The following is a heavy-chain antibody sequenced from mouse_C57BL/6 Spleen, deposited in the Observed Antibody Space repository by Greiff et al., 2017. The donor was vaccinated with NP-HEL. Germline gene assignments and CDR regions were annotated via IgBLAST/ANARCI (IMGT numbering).Heavy chain of an antibody. CDR3: ARWAITTVPYFDY. CDR1: GYTFTSYG. V-gene: IGHV1-81*01. D-gene: IGHD1-1*01. CDR2: IYPRSGNT. Sequence: VKLMESGAELARPGASVKLSCKASGYTFTSYGISWVKQRTGQGLEWIGEIYPRSGNTYYNEKFKGKATLTADKSSSTAYMELRSLTSEDSAVYFCARWAITTVPYFDYWGQGTTLTVSS. J-gene: IGHJ2*01.